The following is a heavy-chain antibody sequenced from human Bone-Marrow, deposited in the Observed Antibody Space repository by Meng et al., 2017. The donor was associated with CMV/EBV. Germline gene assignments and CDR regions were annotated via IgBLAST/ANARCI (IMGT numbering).Heavy chain of an antibody. CDR2: IYYTGST. J-gene: IGHJ5*02. Sequence: SETLSLTCTVSGASINSGGYYWSWIRQHPGKGLEWVGYIYYTGSTYYNPPLKSRLTISLDTSENHFSLNLRSVTAADTAVYYCARTSRRNYCSSNSCYMGGWFDPWGQGTLVTFSS. CDR3: ARTSRRNYCSSNSCYMGGWFDP. D-gene: IGHD2-2*02. CDR1: GASINSGGYY. V-gene: IGHV4-31*03.